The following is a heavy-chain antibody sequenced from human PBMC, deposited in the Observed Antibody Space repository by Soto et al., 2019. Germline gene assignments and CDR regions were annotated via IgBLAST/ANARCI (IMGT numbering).Heavy chain of an antibody. Sequence: EVQLVESGGGLVQPGGSLRLSCAASGFTFSSYSMNWVRQAPGKGLEWVSYISSSSSTIYYAGSVKGRFTISRDNAKSSLYLQMNSLRDEDTAVYYCARDSPELGYCSGGSCYHDYWGQGTLVTVSS. J-gene: IGHJ4*02. V-gene: IGHV3-48*02. CDR1: GFTFSSYS. D-gene: IGHD2-15*01. CDR3: ARDSPELGYCSGGSCYHDY. CDR2: ISSSSSTI.